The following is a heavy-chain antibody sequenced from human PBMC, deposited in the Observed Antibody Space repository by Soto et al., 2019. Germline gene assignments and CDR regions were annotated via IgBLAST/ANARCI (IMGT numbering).Heavy chain of an antibody. CDR3: ARSIVYSSSSYFDY. CDR1: GGSFSGYY. CDR2: INHSGST. J-gene: IGHJ4*02. D-gene: IGHD6-6*01. Sequence: SETLSLTCAVYGGSFSGYYWSWIRQPPGKGLEWIGEINHSGSTNYNPSLKSRVTISVDTSKNQFSLKLSSVTAADTAVYYCARSIVYSSSSYFDYWGQGTLVT. V-gene: IGHV4-34*01.